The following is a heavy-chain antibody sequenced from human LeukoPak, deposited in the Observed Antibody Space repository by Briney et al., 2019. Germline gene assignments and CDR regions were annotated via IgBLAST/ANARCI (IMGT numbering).Heavy chain of an antibody. CDR1: GFTFSSYG. J-gene: IGHJ4*02. Sequence: PGGSLRLSCAASGFTFSSYGMHWVRQAPGKGLEWVAVIWYDGSNKYYADSVKGRFTISRDNSKNTLYLQMNSLRAEDTAVYYCAREEYQPKRYFDYWGQGTLVTVSS. V-gene: IGHV3-33*01. CDR2: IWYDGSNK. D-gene: IGHD2-2*01. CDR3: AREEYQPKRYFDY.